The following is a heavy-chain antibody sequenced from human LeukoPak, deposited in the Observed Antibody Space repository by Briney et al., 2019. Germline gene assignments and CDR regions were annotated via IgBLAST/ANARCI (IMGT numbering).Heavy chain of an antibody. J-gene: IGHJ4*02. V-gene: IGHV3-30*04. Sequence: GRSLRLSCAASGFTFSSYAMHWVRQAPGKGLEWVAVISYDGSNKYYADSVKGRFTISRDNSKNTLYLQMNSLRAEDTAVYYCASTYGGNFYYFDYWGQGTLVTVSS. CDR1: GFTFSSYA. CDR2: ISYDGSNK. D-gene: IGHD4-23*01. CDR3: ASTYGGNFYYFDY.